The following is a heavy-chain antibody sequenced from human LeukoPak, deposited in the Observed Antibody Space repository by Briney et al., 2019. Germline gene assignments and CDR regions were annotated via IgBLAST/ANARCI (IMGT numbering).Heavy chain of an antibody. Sequence: GGSLRLSCEGSRYSFDSYAMTWIRQAPGKGLEWVSSINGGGDITYYAESVKGRFTVSRDNSKNTLFLQMNSLRAEDTAVFYCAKRYGDSTGWFFDFWGQGSLVTVSS. V-gene: IGHV3-23*01. J-gene: IGHJ4*02. CDR3: AKRYGDSTGWFFDF. CDR2: INGGGDIT. D-gene: IGHD6-13*01. CDR1: RYSFDSYA.